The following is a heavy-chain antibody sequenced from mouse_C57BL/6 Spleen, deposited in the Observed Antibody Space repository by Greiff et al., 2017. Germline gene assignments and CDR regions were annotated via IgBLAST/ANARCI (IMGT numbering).Heavy chain of an antibody. CDR1: GYTFTSYC. J-gene: IGHJ4*01. CDR3: ARSEGY. CDR2: IYPGSGST. V-gene: IGHV1-55*01. Sequence: QVQLQQPGAELVKPGASVKMSCKASGYTFTSYCITWVKQRPGKGLEWIGDIYPGSGSTNYNEKFKCKATLTVDTSSSTAYMQLSRLTSGDSAVSFCARSEGYWGPGTSVTVSS.